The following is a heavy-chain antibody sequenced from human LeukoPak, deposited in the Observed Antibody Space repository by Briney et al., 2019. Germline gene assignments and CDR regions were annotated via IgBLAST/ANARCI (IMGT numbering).Heavy chain of an antibody. Sequence: PSETLSLTCAVYGGSFSGYYWTWIRQPPGKGLEWIGEINHSGTTNYNPSLKSRVTISVDTSKNQISLKVSSVTAADTAVYYCARAGYCSSTSRYASARGYWGQGTLVTVSS. CDR1: GGSFSGYY. CDR2: INHSGTT. D-gene: IGHD2-2*01. J-gene: IGHJ4*02. CDR3: ARAGYCSSTSRYASARGY. V-gene: IGHV4-34*01.